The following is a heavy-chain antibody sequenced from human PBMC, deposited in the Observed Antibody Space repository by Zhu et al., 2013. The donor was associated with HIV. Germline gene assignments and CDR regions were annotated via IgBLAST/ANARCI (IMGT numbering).Heavy chain of an antibody. V-gene: IGHV1-18*01. CDR1: GYTYTSYG. D-gene: IGHD1-1*01. Sequence: QVQLVQSGGEVKKPGASVKVSCKASGYTYTSYGISWVRQAPGQGLEWMGWISAYNGKTNYAQKLQGRVTMTTDTSTSTAYMELRSLRSDDTAVYYCARHLYNWNDRRHAFDIWGQGTMVTVSS. CDR2: ISAYNGKT. J-gene: IGHJ3*02. CDR3: ARHLYNWNDRRHAFDI.